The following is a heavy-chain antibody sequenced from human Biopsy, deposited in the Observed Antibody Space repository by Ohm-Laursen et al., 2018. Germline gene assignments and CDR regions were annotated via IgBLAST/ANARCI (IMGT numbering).Heavy chain of an antibody. CDR3: AKDLGQVAAAIGY. V-gene: IGHV3-9*01. J-gene: IGHJ4*02. CDR2: ITWNSGSI. CDR1: GFTFDDYG. Sequence: SLRLSCTASGFTFDDYGMHWVRQAPGKGLEWVSGITWNSGSIGYADSVKGRFSIFRDNAKHSLYLQMNSLRAEDTALYYCAKDLGQVAAAIGYWGPGTLVTVSS. D-gene: IGHD6-19*01.